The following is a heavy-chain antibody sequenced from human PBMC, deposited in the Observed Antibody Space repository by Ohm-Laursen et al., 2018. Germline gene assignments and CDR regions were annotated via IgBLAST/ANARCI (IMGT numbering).Heavy chain of an antibody. D-gene: IGHD3-16*01. J-gene: IGHJ3*02. V-gene: IGHV3-11*01. CDR1: GFTFSDYY. CDR3: ARDGGSYQDDVFDI. Sequence: SLRLSCAASGFTFSDYYMSWIRQAPGKGLEWASYISSSGSTIYYADSVKGRFTISGDNAKNSLYLQMNSLRAEDTAVYYCARDGGSYQDDVFDIWGQGTMVTVSS. CDR2: ISSSGSTI.